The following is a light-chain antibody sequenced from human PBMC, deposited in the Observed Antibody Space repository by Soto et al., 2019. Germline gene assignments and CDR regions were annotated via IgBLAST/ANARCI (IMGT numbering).Light chain of an antibody. CDR1: QSVSNN. CDR3: QQRSNWPPVT. J-gene: IGKJ4*01. Sequence: EIVMTQSPAILSVSPGDRATLSCRAGQSVSNNLAWYQQKPGQTPRLVIYGASNRATGVPARFSGSGSGTDFTLTISSLQSEDFAVYYCQQRSNWPPVTFGGGTKVEIK. CDR2: GAS. V-gene: IGKV3-15*01.